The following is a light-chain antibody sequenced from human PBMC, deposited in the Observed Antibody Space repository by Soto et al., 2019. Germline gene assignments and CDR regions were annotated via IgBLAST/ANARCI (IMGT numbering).Light chain of an antibody. CDR2: DAS. CDR1: QSVSSY. CDR3: HQFGYSPRT. V-gene: IGKV3-11*01. J-gene: IGKJ1*01. Sequence: EIVLTQSPATLSLSPGERATLSCRASQSVSSYLAWYQQKPGQAPRLLIYDASNRATGIPARFSGSGSGTDFTLAIRRLEPEDFAVYYCHQFGYSPRTFGQGTKGDIK.